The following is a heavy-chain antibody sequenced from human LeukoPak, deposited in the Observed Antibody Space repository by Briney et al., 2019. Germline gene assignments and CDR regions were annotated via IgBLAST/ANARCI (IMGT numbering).Heavy chain of an antibody. CDR1: GFALRNFW. CDR3: AKAGRGFSSYMDV. D-gene: IGHD3-10*01. Sequence: GGSLSLSCTVSGFALRNFWMHLVREAPGKGLGWVSAIICSGGNTYYADSVRGRFTISRDNSKNTLYLQMNSLSAEDTAVYYCAKAGRGFSSYMDVWGKGTTVTASS. V-gene: IGHV3-23*01. J-gene: IGHJ6*03. CDR2: IICSGGNT.